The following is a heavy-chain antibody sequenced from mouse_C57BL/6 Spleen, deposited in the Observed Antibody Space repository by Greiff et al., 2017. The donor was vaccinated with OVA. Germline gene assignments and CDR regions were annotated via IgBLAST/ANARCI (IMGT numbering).Heavy chain of an antibody. Sequence: EVKVVESGGGLVKPGGSLKLSCAASGFTFSSYAMSWVRQTPEKRLEWVATISDGGSYTYYPDNVKGRFTISRDNAKNNLYLQMSHLKSEDTAMYYCARDYSNYVDYAMDYWGQGTSVTVSS. J-gene: IGHJ4*01. CDR3: ARDYSNYVDYAMDY. V-gene: IGHV5-4*01. D-gene: IGHD2-5*01. CDR2: ISDGGSYT. CDR1: GFTFSSYA.